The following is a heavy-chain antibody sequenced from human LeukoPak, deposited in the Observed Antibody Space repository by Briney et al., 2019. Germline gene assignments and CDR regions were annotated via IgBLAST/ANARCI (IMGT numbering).Heavy chain of an antibody. V-gene: IGHV1-18*01. J-gene: IGHJ4*02. CDR2: ISAYNGNT. CDR3: ASRRGYCTNGVCYLDY. Sequence: GASVKVSCTASGYTFTSYGISWVRQAPGQGLEWMGWISAYNGNTNYAQKLQGRVTMTTDTSTSTAYMELRSLRSDDTAVYYCASRRGYCTNGVCYLDYWGQGTLVTVSS. CDR1: GYTFTSYG. D-gene: IGHD2-8*01.